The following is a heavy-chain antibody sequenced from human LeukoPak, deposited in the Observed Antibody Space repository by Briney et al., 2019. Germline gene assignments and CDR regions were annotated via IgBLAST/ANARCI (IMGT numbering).Heavy chain of an antibody. CDR2: ISYDGSNK. J-gene: IGHJ4*02. CDR3: AKDYSGSGSYFDY. Sequence: SGGSLRLSCAPSGFTFSSYGMHWVRQAPGKGLEGVGVISYDGSNKYYADSVKARFTIPRDNSKNTLYLQMNRLRAEDTAVYYCAKDYSGSGSYFDYWGQGTLVTVSS. V-gene: IGHV3-30*18. D-gene: IGHD3-10*01. CDR1: GFTFSSYG.